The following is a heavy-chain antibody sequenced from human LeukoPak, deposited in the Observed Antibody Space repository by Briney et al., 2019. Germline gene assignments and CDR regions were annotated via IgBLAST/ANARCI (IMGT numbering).Heavy chain of an antibody. CDR1: GGTFSIYA. Sequence: SVTVSCKASGGTFSIYAISWVRQAPGQGLEWMGRIIPILGIANYAQKFQGRGTITADKSTSTGYMELSSLRSEDTAVYYCASEGNYYYDSSGYYYWAFDIWGQGTMVTVSS. D-gene: IGHD3-22*01. J-gene: IGHJ3*02. V-gene: IGHV1-69*04. CDR3: ASEGNYYYDSSGYYYWAFDI. CDR2: IIPILGIA.